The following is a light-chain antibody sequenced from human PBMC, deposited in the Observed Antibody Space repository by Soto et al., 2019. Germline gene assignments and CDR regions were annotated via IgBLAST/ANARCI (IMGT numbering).Light chain of an antibody. CDR1: QSVSDY. CDR2: DAS. Sequence: EIVLTQSPATLAWSPGGRATRSCRASQSVSDYLAWYQQKPGQAPRLLIYDASNRATGIPARFSGSGFGTDFTLTISSLEPEDFAVYYCEQRSIWPLYTFGQGTKVDIK. V-gene: IGKV3-11*01. J-gene: IGKJ2*01. CDR3: EQRSIWPLYT.